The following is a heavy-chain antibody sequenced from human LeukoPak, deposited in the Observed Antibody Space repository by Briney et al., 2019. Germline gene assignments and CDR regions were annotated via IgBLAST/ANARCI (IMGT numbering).Heavy chain of an antibody. J-gene: IGHJ4*02. Sequence: PGGSLRLSCGASGFTFSAYTMNWVRQAPGKGLEWVSSISSGSNYIYYADSVKGRFTISRDNAKNSLYLQMNSLRAEDTAVYYCARAEGYRSGGHCSRIDYWGQGTLVTVSS. V-gene: IGHV3-21*01. CDR1: GFTFSAYT. D-gene: IGHD2-15*01. CDR3: ARAEGYRSGGHCSRIDY. CDR2: ISSGSNYI.